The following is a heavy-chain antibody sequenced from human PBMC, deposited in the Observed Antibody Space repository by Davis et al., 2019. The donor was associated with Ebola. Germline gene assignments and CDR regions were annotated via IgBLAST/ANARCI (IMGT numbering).Heavy chain of an antibody. J-gene: IGHJ3*02. D-gene: IGHD2/OR15-2a*01. CDR2: FGTGGDT. CDR3: VKDSSNIWFDI. V-gene: IGHV3-23*01. CDR1: GFTLSSYA. Sequence: GESLKISCAASGFTLSSYAMSWVRQAPGKGLEWVSTFGTGGDTYYADSGKGRFAISRDNSRGTLYLQMNSLRVEDSAIYYCVKDSSNIWFDIWGQGTLVTVSS.